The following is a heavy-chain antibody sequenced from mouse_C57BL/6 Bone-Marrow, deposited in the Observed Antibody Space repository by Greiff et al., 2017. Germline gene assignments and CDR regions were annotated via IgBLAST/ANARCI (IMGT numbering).Heavy chain of an antibody. CDR2: IDPSDSYT. D-gene: IGHD4-1*01. CDR1: GYTFTSYW. Sequence: QVHVKQSGAELVRPGASVKLSCTASGYTFTSYWMHWVKQRPGQGLEWIGVIDPSDSYTNYNQKFKGKATLTVDTSSSTAYMQLSSLTSEDSAVYYCAGDLTGSGFDYWGQGTTLTVSS. CDR3: AGDLTGSGFDY. J-gene: IGHJ2*01. V-gene: IGHV1-59*01.